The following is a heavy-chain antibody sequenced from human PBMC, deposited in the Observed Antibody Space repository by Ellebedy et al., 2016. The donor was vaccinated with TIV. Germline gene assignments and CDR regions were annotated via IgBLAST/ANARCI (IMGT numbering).Heavy chain of an antibody. Sequence: LRLSCNVSGGSIDSGDNYWSWIRQTPGKGLEWIGNIYYSGDAVYSPSLQGRVSIPLSRSKNYFSLNLRSVTAADTAVYYCAGEYRTYDFDYWGQGTLVTVSS. CDR2: IYYSGDA. CDR1: GGSIDSGDNY. D-gene: IGHD3-3*01. CDR3: AGEYRTYDFDY. V-gene: IGHV4-30-4*01. J-gene: IGHJ4*02.